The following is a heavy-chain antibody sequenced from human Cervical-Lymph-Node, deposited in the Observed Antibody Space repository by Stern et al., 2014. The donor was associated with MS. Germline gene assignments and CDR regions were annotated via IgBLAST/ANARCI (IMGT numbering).Heavy chain of an antibody. D-gene: IGHD3-3*01. Sequence: EDQLVESGGVLVQPGGSLRLSCAASGFSFSGYWMHWLRQPPGKGPGWLSRMNSDGSRVNYADSVKGRFTISRDNAKHALYLQMNSLRAEDTAVYYCARDGFTKAMDVWGQGTTVTVS. CDR3: ARDGFTKAMDV. CDR2: MNSDGSRV. J-gene: IGHJ6*02. V-gene: IGHV3-74*01. CDR1: GFSFSGYW.